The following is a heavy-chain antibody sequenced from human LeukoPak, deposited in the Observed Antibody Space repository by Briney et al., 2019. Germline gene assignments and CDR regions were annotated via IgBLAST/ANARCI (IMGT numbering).Heavy chain of an antibody. CDR1: GFTFDDYA. D-gene: IGHD1-26*01. J-gene: IGHJ3*02. CDR3: AKDIGMRGSGSYLRAFDI. CDR2: ISWNSGSI. Sequence: PGRSLRLSCAASGFTFDDYAMHWVRQAPGKGLEWVSGISWNSGSIGYADSVKGRFTISRDNAKNSPYLRMNSLRAEDTALYYCAKDIGMRGSGSYLRAFDIWGQGTMVTVSS. V-gene: IGHV3-9*01.